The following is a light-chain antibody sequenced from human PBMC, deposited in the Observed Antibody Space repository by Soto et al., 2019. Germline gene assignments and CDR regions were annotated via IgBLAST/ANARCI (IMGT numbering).Light chain of an antibody. CDR2: DVG. V-gene: IGLV2-14*03. CDR1: SGDIGAYNY. J-gene: IGLJ1*01. Sequence: ALTQPASVSGSPGQSITISCTGTSGDIGAYNYVSWYQQHPGKAPKLIIYDVGNRPSGVSSRFSGSKSGNTASLTISGLQSEDEADYYCRSYTSTSTRVFGTGTKLTVL. CDR3: RSYTSTSTRV.